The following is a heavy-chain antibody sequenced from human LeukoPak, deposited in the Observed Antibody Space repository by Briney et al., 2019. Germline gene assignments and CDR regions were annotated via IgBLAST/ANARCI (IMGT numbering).Heavy chain of an antibody. D-gene: IGHD6-13*01. J-gene: IGHJ4*02. CDR2: ISAYNGNT. Sequence: ASVKVSCKASGYTFTSYGISWVRQAPGQGLEWMGWISAYNGNTNYAQKLQGRVTMTTDTSTSTAYMELRSLRSDDTAVYYCARDTRIAAAGPNFGYWGQGTLVTVSS. CDR3: ARDTRIAAAGPNFGY. CDR1: GYTFTSYG. V-gene: IGHV1-18*01.